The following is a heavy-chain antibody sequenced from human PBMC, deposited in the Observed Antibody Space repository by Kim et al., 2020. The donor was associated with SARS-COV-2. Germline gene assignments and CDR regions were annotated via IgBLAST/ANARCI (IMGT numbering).Heavy chain of an antibody. J-gene: IGHJ5*02. Sequence: NYAQKFQGRVTMTRDTSISTAYMELSRLRSDDTAVYYCARASMTTVRLDPWGQGTLVTVSS. V-gene: IGHV1-2*02. D-gene: IGHD4-17*01. CDR3: ARASMTTVRLDP.